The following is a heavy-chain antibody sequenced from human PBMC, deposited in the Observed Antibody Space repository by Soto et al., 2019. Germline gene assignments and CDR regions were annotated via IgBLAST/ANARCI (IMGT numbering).Heavy chain of an antibody. V-gene: IGHV3-21*01. CDR1: GFTFSSYS. J-gene: IGHJ5*02. CDR3: ARDRWDDVLMVYASRVGGGSYTSFDP. Sequence: GGSLRLSCAASGFTFSSYSMNWVRQAPGKGLEWVSSISSSSSYIYYADSVKGRFTISRDNAKNSLYLQMNSLRAEDTAVYYCARDRWDDVLMVYASRVGGGSYTSFDPWGQGTLVTVSS. CDR2: ISSSSSYI. D-gene: IGHD2-8*01.